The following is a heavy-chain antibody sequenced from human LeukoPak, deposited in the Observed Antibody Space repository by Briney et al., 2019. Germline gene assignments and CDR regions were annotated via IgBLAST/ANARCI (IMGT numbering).Heavy chain of an antibody. D-gene: IGHD6-13*01. CDR3: AKDLTEIAAAGNDY. CDR2: ISGSGGST. CDR1: GFSFSSYA. Sequence: GSLRLSCAAFGFSFSSYAMSRVRQAPGKGLEWVSAISGSGGSTYYADSVKGRFTISRDNSKNTLYLQMNSLRAEDTAVYYCAKDLTEIAAAGNDYWGQGTLVTVSS. V-gene: IGHV3-23*01. J-gene: IGHJ4*02.